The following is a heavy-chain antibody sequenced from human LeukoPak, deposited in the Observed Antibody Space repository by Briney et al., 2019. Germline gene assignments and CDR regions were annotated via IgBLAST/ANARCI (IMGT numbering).Heavy chain of an antibody. D-gene: IGHD2-2*02. CDR1: GYTLTELS. CDR3: ARNPPYCTSTSCYNDY. J-gene: IGHJ4*02. CDR2: INPNSGAT. Sequence: ASVKVSCKVSGYTLTELSMHWVRQAPGQGLEWMGWINPNSGATSYAQRFQGRVTMTRDTSISTAYMELSGLTSDDTAVYYCARNPPYCTSTSCYNDYWGQGTLVTVSS. V-gene: IGHV1-2*02.